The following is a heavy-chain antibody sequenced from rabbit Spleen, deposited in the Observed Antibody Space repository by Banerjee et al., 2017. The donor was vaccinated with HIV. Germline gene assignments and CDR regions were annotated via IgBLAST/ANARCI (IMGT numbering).Heavy chain of an antibody. CDR1: GVSFSEKEV. V-gene: IGHV1S45*01. J-gene: IGHJ4*01. CDR3: ARDLVAVIGWNFNL. CDR2: INIVTGKS. D-gene: IGHD1-1*01. Sequence: EQLEESGGGLVKPEGSLTLTCKASGVSFSEKEVMCWVRQAPGKGLEWIGCINIVTGKSVYASWAKGRFMMSRTSSTTVTLQMTSLTAADTATYFCARDLVAVIGWNFNLWGQGTLVTVS.